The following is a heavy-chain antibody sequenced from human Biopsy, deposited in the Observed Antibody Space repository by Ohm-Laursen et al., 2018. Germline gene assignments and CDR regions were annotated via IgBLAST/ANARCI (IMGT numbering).Heavy chain of an antibody. CDR3: ARHPTGFWFDP. J-gene: IGHJ5*02. CDR2: IYNTETT. CDR1: GGSIISYY. Sequence: SETLSLTCSVSGGSIISYYWTWIRQPPGKGLEWIGSIYNTETTFYNPSLKSRVTISVDTSTNQFSLKVSSVTAADTALYFCARHPTGFWFDPWGHGTLVTVSS. V-gene: IGHV4-59*05.